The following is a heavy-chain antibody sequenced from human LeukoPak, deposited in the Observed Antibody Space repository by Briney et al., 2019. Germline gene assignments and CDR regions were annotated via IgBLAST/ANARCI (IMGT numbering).Heavy chain of an antibody. D-gene: IGHD6-6*01. J-gene: IGHJ4*02. CDR2: IYHSGST. Sequence: SGTLSLTCAVSGGSISSSNWWSWVRQPPGKGLEWIGEIYHSGSTNYNPSLKSRVTISVDKSKNQFSLKLSSVTAADTAVYYCARAEYSSSRHLGYWGQGTLVTVSS. CDR1: GGSISSSNW. V-gene: IGHV4-4*02. CDR3: ARAEYSSSRHLGY.